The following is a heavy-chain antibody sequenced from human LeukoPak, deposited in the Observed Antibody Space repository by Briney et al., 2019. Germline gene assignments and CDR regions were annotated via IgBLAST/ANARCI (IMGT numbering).Heavy chain of an antibody. V-gene: IGHV3-7*05. CDR3: AREYYSDSSGADY. J-gene: IGHJ4*02. CDR2: INQDGREK. D-gene: IGHD3-22*01. CDR1: GFNFSSYW. Sequence: GGSLRLSCAASGFNFSSYWMSWVRQAPGKGLEWVANINQDGREKYSVDSVKGRFTISRDNPKHSLYLQMNSLRAEATAVYYCAREYYSDSSGADYWGQGTLVTVSS.